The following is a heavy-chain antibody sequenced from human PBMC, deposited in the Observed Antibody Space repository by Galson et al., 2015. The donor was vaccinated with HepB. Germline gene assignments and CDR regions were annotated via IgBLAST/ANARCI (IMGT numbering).Heavy chain of an antibody. CDR1: GSTFSNYN. CDR3: TATSGGYHYFDY. V-gene: IGHV3-48*02. D-gene: IGHD1-26*01. J-gene: IGHJ4*02. CDR2: ISSSSTTI. Sequence: SLRLSCAASGSTFSNYNMNWVRQAPGKGLEWVSYISSSSTTIYYADSVRGRFTISRDNAQNSLYLQMNSLRDEDTAVYYCTATSGGYHYFDYWCQGTLVTVSS.